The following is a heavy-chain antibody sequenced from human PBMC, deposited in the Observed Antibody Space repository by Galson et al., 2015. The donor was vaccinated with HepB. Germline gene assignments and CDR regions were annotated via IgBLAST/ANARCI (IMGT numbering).Heavy chain of an antibody. Sequence: CAISGDSVSTNTGAWNWIRQSPSRGLEWLRRIYYRSKWYNEYAVSVKSRIAINPDTSKNQFSLHLNSVTPEDTAVYYCARARPGADVDYWGQGTLVTVSS. J-gene: IGHJ4*02. CDR2: IYYRSKWYN. CDR1: GDSVSTNTGA. CDR3: ARARPGADVDY. D-gene: IGHD6-13*01. V-gene: IGHV6-1*01.